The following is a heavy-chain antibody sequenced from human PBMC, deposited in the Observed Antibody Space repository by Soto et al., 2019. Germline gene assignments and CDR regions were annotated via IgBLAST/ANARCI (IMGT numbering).Heavy chain of an antibody. D-gene: IGHD3-22*01. J-gene: IGHJ4*02. V-gene: IGHV1-46*01. CDR1: GYTFISYY. Sequence: ASVKVSCKASGYTFISYYMHWVRQAPGQGLEWMGLINPNGGSTTYAQEFQGRVTMTSDTSTSTVYMELSSLRAEDTAVYYCAKNPGYYYDSTGYHFDYWGQGTLVTVSS. CDR2: INPNGGST. CDR3: AKNPGYYYDSTGYHFDY.